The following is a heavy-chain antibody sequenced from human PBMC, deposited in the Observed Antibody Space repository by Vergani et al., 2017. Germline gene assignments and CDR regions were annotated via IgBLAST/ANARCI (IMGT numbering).Heavy chain of an antibody. CDR1: GGSISSSSYY. J-gene: IGHJ6*04. CDR3: ASSAPRSGVDV. Sequence: QLQLQESGPGLVTPSETLSLTCTVSGGSISSSSYYWGWIRQPPGKGLAWLGSIYYSGSTDYNPSLKSRVTISVDTSKNQFSLKLSSVTAADTAVYYCASSAPRSGVDVWGKGTTVTVSS. CDR2: IYYSGST. V-gene: IGHV4-39*01.